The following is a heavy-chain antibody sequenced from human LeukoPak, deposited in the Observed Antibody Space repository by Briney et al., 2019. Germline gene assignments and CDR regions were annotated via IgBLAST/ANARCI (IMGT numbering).Heavy chain of an antibody. J-gene: IGHJ4*02. CDR3: ARATVVTHFDY. D-gene: IGHD4-23*01. Sequence: PSETLSLTRTVSGGSISSYYWSWIRQPPGKGLEWIGYIYYSGSTNYNPSLKSRVTISVDTSKNQFSLKLSSVTAADTAVYYCARATVVTHFDYWGQGTLVTVSS. CDR2: IYYSGST. CDR1: GGSISSYY. V-gene: IGHV4-59*01.